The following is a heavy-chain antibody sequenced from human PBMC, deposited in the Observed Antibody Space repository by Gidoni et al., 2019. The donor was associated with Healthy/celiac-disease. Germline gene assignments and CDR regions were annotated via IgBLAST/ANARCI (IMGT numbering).Heavy chain of an antibody. CDR1: GGSISSSSYD. CDR3: ARHESPTESVVIHAFDI. D-gene: IGHD2-21*01. Sequence: QLQLQESGPGLVKPSETLSLTCTVSGGSISSSSYDWGLIRQPPGKGLEWIGRIYYSGSTYYNPSLQSRVTISVDTSKNQFSRKLSSVTAADTAVYYCARHESPTESVVIHAFDIWGQGTMVTVSS. CDR2: IYYSGST. J-gene: IGHJ3*02. V-gene: IGHV4-39*01.